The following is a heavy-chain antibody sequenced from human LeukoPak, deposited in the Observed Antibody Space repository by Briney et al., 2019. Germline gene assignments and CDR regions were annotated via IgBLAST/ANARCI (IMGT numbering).Heavy chain of an antibody. V-gene: IGHV4-4*07. Sequence: ASETLSLTCTVSGGSISGDYWSWIRQPAGTGLEWIGRIYTSGRTIYNPSLKSRVTISVDTSKNQFSLKLSSVTAADTAVYYCARGQDCSGGSCYSYWGQGTLVTVSS. CDR1: GGSISGDY. J-gene: IGHJ4*02. CDR3: ARGQDCSGGSCYSY. D-gene: IGHD2-15*01. CDR2: IYTSGRT.